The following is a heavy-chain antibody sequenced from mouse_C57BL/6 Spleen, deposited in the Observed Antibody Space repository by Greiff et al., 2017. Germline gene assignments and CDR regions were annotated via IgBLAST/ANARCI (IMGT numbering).Heavy chain of an antibody. J-gene: IGHJ2*01. CDR3: ARGTYRDY. V-gene: IGHV5-12*01. Sequence: EVKLVESGGGLVQPGGSLKLSCAASGFTFSDYYMYWVRQTPEKRLEWVAYISNGGGSTYYPDTVKGRFTISRDNAKNTLYLQMSRLKSEDTAMYYCARGTYRDYWGQGTTLTVSS. CDR2: ISNGGGST. CDR1: GFTFSDYY. D-gene: IGHD5-1*01.